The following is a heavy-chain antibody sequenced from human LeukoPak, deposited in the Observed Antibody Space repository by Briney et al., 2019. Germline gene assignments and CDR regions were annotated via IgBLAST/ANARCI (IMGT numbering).Heavy chain of an antibody. D-gene: IGHD5-18*01. CDR2: VNHDGSNT. J-gene: IGHJ4*02. Sequence: PGGSLRLSCATSGFSFSTFWMHWVRQAPGKGLVWVSRVNHDGSNTNYADSVKGRFTISRDNSKNTLYLQMNSLRADDTAVYYCARGFGYSYGEEYYFDYWGQGTLVTVSS. CDR1: GFSFSTFW. V-gene: IGHV3-74*01. CDR3: ARGFGYSYGEEYYFDY.